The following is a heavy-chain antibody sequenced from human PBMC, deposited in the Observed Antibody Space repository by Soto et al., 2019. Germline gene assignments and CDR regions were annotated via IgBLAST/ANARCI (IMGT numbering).Heavy chain of an antibody. J-gene: IGHJ4*02. CDR3: AKDGYGDRPYYFYY. V-gene: IGHV3-23*01. Sequence: EVQLLESGGGLVQPGGSLRLSCAASGFTFSTYALNWVRQAPGKGLELVSAIGGRGGSTYFADSVKGLFSISRDSSKNTLYLQMNSLRAEDTAVYYCAKDGYGDRPYYFYYCCQGTLVTVSS. CDR2: IGGRGGST. D-gene: IGHD4-17*01. CDR1: GFTFSTYA.